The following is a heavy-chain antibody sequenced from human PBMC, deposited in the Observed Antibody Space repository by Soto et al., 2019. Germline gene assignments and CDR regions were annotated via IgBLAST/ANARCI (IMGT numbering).Heavy chain of an antibody. CDR3: AGVTWFRGMEG. CDR1: GYSVSGDSAA. J-gene: IGHJ6*01. Sequence: PSQTLSLTCVISGYSVSGDSAAWNWMMQSPSRGLEWLGRTYYRSKWFNDYALSVKSRITINPDTSKNQFSLHLHSLTPEDTAVYYCAGVTWFRGMEGWGQGTSDIVSS. V-gene: IGHV6-1*01. D-gene: IGHD3-10*01. CDR2: TYYRSKWFN.